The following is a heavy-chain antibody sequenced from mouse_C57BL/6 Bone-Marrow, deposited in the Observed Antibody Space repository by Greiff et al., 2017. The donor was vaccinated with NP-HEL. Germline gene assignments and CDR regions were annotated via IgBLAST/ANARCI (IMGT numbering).Heavy chain of an antibody. CDR1: GFTFSDYG. J-gene: IGHJ1*03. V-gene: IGHV5-15*01. CDR3: ARMRSRGYFDV. Sequence: DVMLVESGGGLVQPGGSLKLSCAASGFTFSDYGMAWVRQAPRKGPEWVAFISNLAYSIYYADTVTGRFTISRENAKNTLYLEMSSLRSEDTAMYYCARMRSRGYFDVWGTGTTVTVSS. CDR2: ISNLAYSI.